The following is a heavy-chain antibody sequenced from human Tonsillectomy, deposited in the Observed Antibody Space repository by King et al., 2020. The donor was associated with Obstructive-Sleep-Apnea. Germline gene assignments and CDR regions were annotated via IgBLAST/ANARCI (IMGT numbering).Heavy chain of an antibody. D-gene: IGHD3-16*02. J-gene: IGHJ4*02. Sequence: VQLVESGGGLVQPGGSLRLSCAASGFTFSNYAMSWVRQAPGKGLEWVSGISGGGSRTYYADSVKGRFTISRDNSRNTLYLQVNSLRADDTAVYYCAKDADYDYVWGSYRGEPVDYWGQGTLVTVSS. V-gene: IGHV3-23*04. CDR1: GFTFSNYA. CDR2: ISGGGSRT. CDR3: AKDADYDYVWGSYRGEPVDY.